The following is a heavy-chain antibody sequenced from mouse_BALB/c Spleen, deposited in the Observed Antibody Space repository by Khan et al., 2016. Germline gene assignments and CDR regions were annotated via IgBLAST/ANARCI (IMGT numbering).Heavy chain of an antibody. J-gene: IGHJ2*01. CDR2: IDPENGDT. D-gene: IGHD1-1*01. CDR1: VFNIKDYY. V-gene: IGHV14-4*02. Sequence: VRLQQSGAELVRSGASVKLSCTASVFNIKDYYMHWVKQRPEQGLEWIGGIDPENGDTEYAPKFQGKATLTADTSSNAAYLQFSSLTSEDSAVYYCYAICYGSDVYFDYWGQGTTRTVSS. CDR3: YAICYGSDVYFDY.